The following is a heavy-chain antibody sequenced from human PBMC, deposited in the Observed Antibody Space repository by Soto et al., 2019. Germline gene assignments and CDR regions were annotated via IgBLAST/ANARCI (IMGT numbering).Heavy chain of an antibody. V-gene: IGHV3-23*01. CDR1: GFTFGSYA. CDR3: AKGDDGDRLHDSLDI. J-gene: IGHJ3*02. D-gene: IGHD4-17*01. Sequence: GGSLRLSCAASGFTFGSYAMSWVRQAPGKGLEWVSAISGSGGSTYYADSVKGRFTISRDNSKNTMYLQMNSLRAEDTSVYYCAKGDDGDRLHDSLDIWGQGATVTV. CDR2: ISGSGGST.